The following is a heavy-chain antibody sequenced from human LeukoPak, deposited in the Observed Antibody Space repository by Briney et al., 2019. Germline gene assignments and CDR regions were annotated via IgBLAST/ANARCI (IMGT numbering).Heavy chain of an antibody. D-gene: IGHD1-1*01. Sequence: PGGPLRLSCSASGFTFSSYAMHWVRQAPGKGLEWVSYISGSSSTIYYADSVKGRFTISRDNAKNSLYLQMNSLRDEDTAVYYCARQLGFDYWGHGTLVTVSS. CDR1: GFTFSSYA. CDR2: ISGSSSTI. CDR3: ARQLGFDY. V-gene: IGHV3-48*02. J-gene: IGHJ4*01.